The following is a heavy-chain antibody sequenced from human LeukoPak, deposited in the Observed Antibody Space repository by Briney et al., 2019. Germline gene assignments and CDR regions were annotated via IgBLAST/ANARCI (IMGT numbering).Heavy chain of an antibody. J-gene: IGHJ4*02. CDR2: IYTSGST. CDR3: ARGSYAYSSGWSFDY. D-gene: IGHD6-19*01. CDR1: GGSISSGSYY. Sequence: SQTLSLTCTVSGGSISSGSYYWSWIRQPAGKGLEWIGRIYTSGSTNYDPSLKSRVTMSVDTSKNQFSLKLSSVTAADTAVYYCARGSYAYSSGWSFDYWGQGTLVTVSS. V-gene: IGHV4-61*02.